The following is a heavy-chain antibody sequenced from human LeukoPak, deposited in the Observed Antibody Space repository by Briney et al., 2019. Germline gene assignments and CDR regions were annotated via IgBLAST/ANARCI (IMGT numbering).Heavy chain of an antibody. CDR2: INPSGGST. CDR3: ARDLNYYDSSGYYKLHWYFDL. D-gene: IGHD3-22*01. CDR1: GYTFTSYY. J-gene: IGHJ2*01. Sequence: ASVKVSCKASGYTFTSYYMHWVRQAPGQGLEWMGIINPSGGSTSYAQKFQGRVTMTRDMSTSTVYMELSSLRSEDTAVYYCARDLNYYDSSGYYKLHWYFDLWGRGTLVTVSS. V-gene: IGHV1-46*01.